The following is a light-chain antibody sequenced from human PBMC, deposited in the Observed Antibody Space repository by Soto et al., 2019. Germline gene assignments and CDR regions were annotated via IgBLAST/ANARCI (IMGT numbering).Light chain of an antibody. J-gene: IGKJ4*01. CDR2: AAS. Sequence: IQLTQSPSSLSASVGDRVTITCRASQDISSYLAWYQQKPGKAPKLLIYAASTLQRGVPSRFSGSGSGTDFTLTISRLQPEDFATYYCQQLNNYPPLTFGGGTKVEIK. V-gene: IGKV1-9*01. CDR3: QQLNNYPPLT. CDR1: QDISSY.